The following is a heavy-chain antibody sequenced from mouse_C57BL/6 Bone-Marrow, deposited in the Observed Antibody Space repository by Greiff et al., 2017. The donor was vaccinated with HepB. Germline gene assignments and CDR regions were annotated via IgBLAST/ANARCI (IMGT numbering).Heavy chain of an antibody. CDR3: ARDYDYSGGFAY. Sequence: VQLQQEGEERVRPGTSVKVSRKGGGKAFTNEGREGVKQRKKKGIEWNKQKNPGSRGTNYNEKFKGKATLTADKSSSTAYMQLSSLTSEDSAVYFCARDYDYSGGFAYWGQGTLVTVSA. CDR1: GKAFTNEG. J-gene: IGHJ3*01. V-gene: IGHV1-54*01. D-gene: IGHD2-4*01. CDR2: KNPGSRGT.